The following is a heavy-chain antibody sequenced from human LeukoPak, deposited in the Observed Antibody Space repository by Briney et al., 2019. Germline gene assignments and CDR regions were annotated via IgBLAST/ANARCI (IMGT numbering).Heavy chain of an antibody. D-gene: IGHD6-13*01. CDR3: TRVGAAAAYGMDV. Sequence: SLRLSCTASGFTFGDYAVSWVRRAPGRGLEWVGLIRRRAFGETADYAASVKGRFTISRDDSKSIAYLQMNSLKTEDTAVYYCTRVGAAAAYGMDVWGQGTTVTVSS. J-gene: IGHJ6*02. V-gene: IGHV3-49*04. CDR2: IRRRAFGETA. CDR1: GFTFGDYA.